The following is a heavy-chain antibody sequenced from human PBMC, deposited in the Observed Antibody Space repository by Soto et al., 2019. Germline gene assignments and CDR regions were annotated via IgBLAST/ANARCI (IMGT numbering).Heavy chain of an antibody. CDR3: ARDALDRYDFWSGYSEDQNSNFDY. J-gene: IGHJ4*02. Sequence: GGSLRLSCAASGFTFSSYWMSWVRQAPGKGLEWVANIKQDGSEKYYVDSVKGRFNISRDNAKNSLYLQMNSLRAEDTAVYYCARDALDRYDFWSGYSEDQNSNFDYWGQGTLVTVSS. CDR2: IKQDGSEK. D-gene: IGHD3-3*01. V-gene: IGHV3-7*05. CDR1: GFTFSSYW.